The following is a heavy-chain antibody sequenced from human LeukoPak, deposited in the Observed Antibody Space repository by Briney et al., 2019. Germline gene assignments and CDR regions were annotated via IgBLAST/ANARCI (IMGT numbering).Heavy chain of an antibody. V-gene: IGHV1-18*01. Sequence: GASVKVSCKASGYTFTSCGISWVRQAPRQGLEWMGWISAYNGNTNYAQKLQGRVTMTTDTSTSTAYMELRSLRSDDTAVYYCARDTESITMVRGVPNWFDPWGQGTLVTVSS. CDR2: ISAYNGNT. CDR1: GYTFTSCG. J-gene: IGHJ5*02. D-gene: IGHD3-10*01. CDR3: ARDTESITMVRGVPNWFDP.